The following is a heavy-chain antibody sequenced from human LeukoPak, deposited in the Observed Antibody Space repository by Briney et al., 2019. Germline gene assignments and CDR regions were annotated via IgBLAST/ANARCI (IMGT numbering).Heavy chain of an antibody. V-gene: IGHV3-30*03. CDR1: GFTFSSYG. Sequence: GGSLRLSCAASGFTFSSYGMHWVRQAPGKGLEWVAVISYDGSNKYYADSVKGRFTISRDNAKNSLYLQMNSLRAEDTAVYYCARNVDAGIPSADYWGQGTLVTVSS. D-gene: IGHD6-13*01. CDR3: ARNVDAGIPSADY. CDR2: ISYDGSNK. J-gene: IGHJ4*02.